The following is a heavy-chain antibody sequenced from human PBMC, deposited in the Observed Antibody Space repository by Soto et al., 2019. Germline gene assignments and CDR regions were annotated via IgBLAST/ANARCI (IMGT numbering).Heavy chain of an antibody. J-gene: IGHJ1*01. CDR1: GGSITRSSHY. V-gene: IGHV4-39*01. Sequence: QLQLQESGPGLVKPSETLSLTCTVSGGSITRSSHYWGWIRQPPGKGLEWIGSIYYSGSTYYNPSLKSRVTISVDTSKNQFSLKLSSVTAADTAVYYCARRFEYFHHWGQGTLVTVSS. CDR2: IYYSGST. CDR3: ARRFEYFHH.